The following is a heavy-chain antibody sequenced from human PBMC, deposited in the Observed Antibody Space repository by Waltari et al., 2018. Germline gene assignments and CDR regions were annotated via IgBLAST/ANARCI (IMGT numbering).Heavy chain of an antibody. D-gene: IGHD2-15*01. Sequence: QVQLVQSGAEVKKPGSSVKVSCKASGYPFTGYYTHWVRQAPGQGLEWMGRINPNSGGTNYAQKFQGRVTMTRDTSISTAYMELSRLRSDDTAVYYCARDRGHCSGGSCYYEDDYWGQGTLVTVSS. CDR2: INPNSGGT. CDR1: GYPFTGYY. CDR3: ARDRGHCSGGSCYYEDDY. V-gene: IGHV1-2*06. J-gene: IGHJ4*02.